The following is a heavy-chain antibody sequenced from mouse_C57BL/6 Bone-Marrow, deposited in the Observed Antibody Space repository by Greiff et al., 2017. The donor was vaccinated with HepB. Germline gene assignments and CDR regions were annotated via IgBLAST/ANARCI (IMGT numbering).Heavy chain of an antibody. CDR2: ISSGGSYT. CDR3: ARRNYHAMDY. CDR1: GFTFSSYG. Sequence: EVQLVESGGDLVKPGGSLKLSCAASGFTFSSYGMSWVRQTPDKRLEWVATISSGGSYTYYPDSVKGRFTISRDNAKNTLYLQMSSLKSEDTAMYYCARRNYHAMDYWGQGTSVTVSS. J-gene: IGHJ4*01. V-gene: IGHV5-6*01.